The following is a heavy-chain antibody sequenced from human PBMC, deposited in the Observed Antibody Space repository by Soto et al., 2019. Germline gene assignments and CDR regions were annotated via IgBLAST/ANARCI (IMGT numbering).Heavy chain of an antibody. CDR1: GFTVSSNY. CDR2: IYSGGST. CDR3: ARVDYYYYYMDV. Sequence: SGGSLILSCAASGFTVSSNYMSWVRQAPGEGLEWVSVIYSGGSTYDADSVKGRFTISRDNSKNTLYLQMNSLRAEDTAVYYCARVDYYYYYMDVWGKGTTVTVSS. V-gene: IGHV3-66*01. J-gene: IGHJ6*03.